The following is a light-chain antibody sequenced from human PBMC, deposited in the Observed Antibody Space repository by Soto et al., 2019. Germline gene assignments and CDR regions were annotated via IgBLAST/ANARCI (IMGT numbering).Light chain of an antibody. CDR3: HQYGSSPRT. CDR2: GAS. J-gene: IGKJ1*01. CDR1: QSVSSNF. Sequence: EIVLTQSPGTLSLSPGDRATLSCRASQSVSSNFLAWYQQKPGQAPRLLIYGASIRATGIPDRFSGSGSWTDFTLTIMRLEPEDFAMYFCHQYGSSPRTFGQGTKVEIK. V-gene: IGKV3-20*01.